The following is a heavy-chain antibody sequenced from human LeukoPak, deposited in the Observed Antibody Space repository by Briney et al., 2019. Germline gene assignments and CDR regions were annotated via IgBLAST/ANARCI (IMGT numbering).Heavy chain of an antibody. CDR2: IYYSGST. Sequence: PSETLSLTCTVSGGSISSYYWSWIRQPPGKGLEWIGYIYYSGSTNYNPSLKSRVTISVDTSKNQFSLKLSSVTAADTAVYYCASAEYYDFWSGYAFDIWGQGTMVTVSS. CDR3: ASAEYYDFWSGYAFDI. CDR1: GGSISSYY. J-gene: IGHJ3*02. D-gene: IGHD3-3*01. V-gene: IGHV4-59*01.